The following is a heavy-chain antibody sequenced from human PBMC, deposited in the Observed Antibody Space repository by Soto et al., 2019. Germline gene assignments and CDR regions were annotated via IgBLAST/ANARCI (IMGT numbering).Heavy chain of an antibody. CDR3: ARKGGASLEWSHRAFDI. Sequence: GASLKISCKGSGYSFTSYWIGWVRQMPGKGLEWMGIIYPGDSDTRYSPSFQGQVTISADKSISTAYLQWSSLKASDTAMYYCARKGGASLEWSHRAFDIWGPGTMVTVSS. CDR1: GYSFTSYW. J-gene: IGHJ3*02. CDR2: IYPGDSDT. D-gene: IGHD3-3*01. V-gene: IGHV5-51*01.